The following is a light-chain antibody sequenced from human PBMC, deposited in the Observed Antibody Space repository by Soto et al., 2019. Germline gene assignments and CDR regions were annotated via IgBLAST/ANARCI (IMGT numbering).Light chain of an antibody. CDR3: QHYNSYSEA. CDR2: KAS. CDR1: QTISSW. V-gene: IGKV1-5*03. Sequence: EIQMTQSPATLSGSVVDRVTITCRASQTISSWLAWYQQKPGKAPKLLIYKASTLQSGVPSRFSGSGSGTEFTLTISSLQPDDFATYYCQHYNSYSEAFGQGTKVDIK. J-gene: IGKJ1*01.